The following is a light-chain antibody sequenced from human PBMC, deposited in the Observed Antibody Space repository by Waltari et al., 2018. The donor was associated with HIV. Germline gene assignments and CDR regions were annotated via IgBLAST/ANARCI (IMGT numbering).Light chain of an antibody. Sequence: QSALTQPASVSGSPGQSITISCTDSSSDMSTYNRVSWYQQFPGKAPKLIIYEFGNRPSGVSTRFSCSKSGNTASLTISGLQAEDEADYYCISYTTTNYYVFGPGTWVTVL. CDR2: EFG. J-gene: IGLJ1*01. CDR1: SSDMSTYNR. CDR3: ISYTTTNYYV. V-gene: IGLV2-14*01.